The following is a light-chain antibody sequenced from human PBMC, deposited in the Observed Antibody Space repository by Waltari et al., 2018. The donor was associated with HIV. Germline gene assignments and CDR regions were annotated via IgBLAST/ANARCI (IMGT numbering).Light chain of an antibody. CDR3: QSYDSSNHVV. CDR1: SGSIASNY. J-gene: IGLJ2*01. Sequence: FMLTQPHSVSESPGETVNISCSRSSGSIASNYVQWYHQRPGSAPINVIYEDDQRPSGVPDRFSGSIDSSSNSASLTISGLKTEDEADYYCQSYDSSNHVVFGGGTKLTVL. V-gene: IGLV6-57*03. CDR2: EDD.